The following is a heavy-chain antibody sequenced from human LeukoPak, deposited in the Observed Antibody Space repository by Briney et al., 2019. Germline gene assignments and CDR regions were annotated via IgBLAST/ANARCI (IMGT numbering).Heavy chain of an antibody. J-gene: IGHJ6*02. CDR2: IIPILGIA. Sequence: SVKVSCKASGGTFSSYAISWVRQAPGQRLEWMGRIIPILGIANYAQKFQGRVTITADKSTSTAYMEPSSLRSEDTAVYYCARDEGPNDAEDYYYGMDVWGQGTTVTASS. V-gene: IGHV1-69*04. CDR1: GGTFSSYA. CDR3: ARDEGPNDAEDYYYGMDV. D-gene: IGHD1-1*01.